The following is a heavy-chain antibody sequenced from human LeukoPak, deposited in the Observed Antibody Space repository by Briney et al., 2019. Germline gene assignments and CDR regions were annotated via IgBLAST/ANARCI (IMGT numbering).Heavy chain of an antibody. CDR3: AGFDY. CDR2: ISSNAVST. CDR1: GFSFSSYA. J-gene: IGHJ4*02. V-gene: IGHV3-64*01. Sequence: PGGSLRLSCAASGFSFSSYAMYWVRQAPGKGLEYVSAISSNAVSTYYANSVKGRFTISRDNAKNSLYLQMNSLRAEDTAVYYCAGFDYWGQGTLVTVSS.